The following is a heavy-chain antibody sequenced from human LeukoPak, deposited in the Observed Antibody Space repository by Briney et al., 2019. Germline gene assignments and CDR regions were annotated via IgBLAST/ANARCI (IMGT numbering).Heavy chain of an antibody. CDR1: GFTFSSHM. CDR2: ISGSQTYI. V-gene: IGHV3-21*06. Sequence: PGGSLRLSCAGSGFTFSSHMMNWVRQAPGKGLEWVSSISGSQTYIYYADSVKGRFTISRDNGKNSLFLQMDSLRAEDTAVYYCARGAEATSSFFDYWGQGTPVTVSS. CDR3: ARGAEATSSFFDY. J-gene: IGHJ4*02. D-gene: IGHD1-26*01.